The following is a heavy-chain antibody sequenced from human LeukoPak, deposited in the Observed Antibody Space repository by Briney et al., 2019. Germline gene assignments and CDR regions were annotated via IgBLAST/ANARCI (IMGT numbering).Heavy chain of an antibody. V-gene: IGHV1-58*01. Sequence: SVKVSCKASGFTFTSSAVQWVRQARGQRLEWIGWIVVGTGNTKYAQKFQERVTITRDMSISTAYMELSSLRSEDTAVYYCAAGLLSDFWGQGTLVSVSS. CDR3: AAGLLSDF. D-gene: IGHD4/OR15-4a*01. CDR1: GFTFTSSA. CDR2: IVVGTGNT. J-gene: IGHJ4*02.